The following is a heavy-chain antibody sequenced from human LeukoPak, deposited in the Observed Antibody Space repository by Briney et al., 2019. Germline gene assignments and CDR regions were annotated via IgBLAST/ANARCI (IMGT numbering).Heavy chain of an antibody. V-gene: IGHV3-20*04. D-gene: IGHD1-26*01. Sequence: PGGSLRLSCAASGFTFDEYGMSWVRQAPGKGLEWVSSINWDGGSTAYADSVQGRFTISRDNAKNSLHLQMKSLRAEDTALHYCARDSFSGSSLDYWGQGTLVTVSS. J-gene: IGHJ4*02. CDR2: INWDGGST. CDR3: ARDSFSGSSLDY. CDR1: GFTFDEYG.